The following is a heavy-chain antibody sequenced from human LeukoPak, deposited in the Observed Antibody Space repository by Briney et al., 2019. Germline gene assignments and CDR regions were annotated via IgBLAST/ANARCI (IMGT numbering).Heavy chain of an antibody. J-gene: IGHJ6*02. CDR1: EFTFSSYS. D-gene: IGHD3-16*02. V-gene: IGHV3-48*04. Sequence: PGGSLRLSCAASEFTFSSYSMSWVRQAPGKGLEWVSYISSTASSIYYADSVKGRFTISRDNAKNSLYLQMNSLRAEDTAVYYCARDRNPYYDYVWGSYRYTPFDYYYYGMDVWGQGTTVTVSS. CDR3: ARDRNPYYDYVWGSYRYTPFDYYYYGMDV. CDR2: ISSTASSI.